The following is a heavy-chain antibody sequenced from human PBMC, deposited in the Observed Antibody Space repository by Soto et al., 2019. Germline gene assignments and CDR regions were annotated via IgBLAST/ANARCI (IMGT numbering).Heavy chain of an antibody. CDR3: ARVRYGDYGYYFDY. J-gene: IGHJ4*02. CDR2: MNPNSGNT. D-gene: IGHD4-17*01. CDR1: GYTFTSYD. Sequence: QVQLVQSGAEVKKPGASVKVSCKASGYTFTSYDINWVRQATGQGLEWMGWMNPNSGNTGDAQKFQGRVTMTRNTSISTAYRELSSLRSEDTAVYYCARVRYGDYGYYFDYWGQGTLVTVSS. V-gene: IGHV1-8*01.